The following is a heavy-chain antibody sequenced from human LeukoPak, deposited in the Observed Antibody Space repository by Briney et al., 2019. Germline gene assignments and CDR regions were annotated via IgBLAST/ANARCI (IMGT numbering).Heavy chain of an antibody. CDR1: GFTFSSYS. CDR2: IGGSSSSI. D-gene: IGHD1-14*01. V-gene: IGHV3-21*01. Sequence: GGSLRLSCAASGFTFSSYSMNWVRQAPGKGLEWVSSIGGSSSSIYYADSLKGRFTISRDNAKNSLYLQMNSLRAEDTAVYYCAREESEGFDYWGQGTLVTVSS. J-gene: IGHJ4*02. CDR3: AREESEGFDY.